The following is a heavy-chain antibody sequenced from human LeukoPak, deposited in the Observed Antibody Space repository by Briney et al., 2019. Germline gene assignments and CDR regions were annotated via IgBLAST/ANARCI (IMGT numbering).Heavy chain of an antibody. D-gene: IGHD2-21*02. Sequence: PGGSLRLSCAASGFPLSRFAMHWVRQAPGKGLEWLAVISYDGGDKYYADSMKGRFTISRDNSNNTLYLQMNSLRTEDTAVYYCARAPVPAPLGGNAAVFDYWGQGTLVTVSS. CDR2: ISYDGGDK. V-gene: IGHV3-30*01. CDR3: ARAPVPAPLGGNAAVFDY. J-gene: IGHJ4*02. CDR1: GFPLSRFA.